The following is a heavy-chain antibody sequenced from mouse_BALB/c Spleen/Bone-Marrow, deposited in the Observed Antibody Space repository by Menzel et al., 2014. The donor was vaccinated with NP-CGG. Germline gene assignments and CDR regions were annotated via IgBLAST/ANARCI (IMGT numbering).Heavy chain of an antibody. D-gene: IGHD1-1*01. CDR1: GYSITSGHG. CDR3: TRETTVVADFDY. Sequence: EVHLVESGPDLVKPSQSLSLTCTVTGYSITSGHGWHWIRPFPGNRLQWMGYIHFSGYTDYNPSLKSRISITRDTSKNQFFLQLNSVTTEDTGTYYCTRETTVVADFDYWGQGTTLAVSS. CDR2: IHFSGYT. V-gene: IGHV3-1*02. J-gene: IGHJ2*01.